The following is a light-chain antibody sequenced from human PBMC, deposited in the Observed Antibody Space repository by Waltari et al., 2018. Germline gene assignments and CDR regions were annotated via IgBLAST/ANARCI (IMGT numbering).Light chain of an antibody. CDR1: QNVLHTSKNKNF. CDR2: WAS. Sequence: VSLGERATINCKSSQNVLHTSKNKNFLAWYQKKPGQPPKLLISWASTRESGVPDRFSGSGSGTDFTLTISSLQAEDVAVYYCHQYYRTPYTFGQGTKMELK. CDR3: HQYYRTPYT. V-gene: IGKV4-1*01. J-gene: IGKJ2*01.